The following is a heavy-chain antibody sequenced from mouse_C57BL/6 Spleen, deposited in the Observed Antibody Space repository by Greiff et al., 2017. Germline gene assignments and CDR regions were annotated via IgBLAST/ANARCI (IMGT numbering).Heavy chain of an antibody. Sequence: QVQLQQPGAELVMPGASVKLSCKASGYTFTSYWLHWVQQRPGQGLEWIGEVDPSDSYTNYNQKFKGKSTLTVDKSSSTAYMQLSSLTSEDAAVYYCARYYGSSWYFDVWGTGTTVTVSS. CDR2: VDPSDSYT. J-gene: IGHJ1*03. CDR1: GYTFTSYW. D-gene: IGHD1-1*01. V-gene: IGHV1-69*01. CDR3: ARYYGSSWYFDV.